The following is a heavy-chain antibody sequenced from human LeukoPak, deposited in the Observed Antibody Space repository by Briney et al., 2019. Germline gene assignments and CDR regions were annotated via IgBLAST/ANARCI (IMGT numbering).Heavy chain of an antibody. D-gene: IGHD3-10*01. Sequence: KASETLSLTCAVYGGSFSSYYWSWIRQPPGKGLEWIGYIYYSGSTNYNPSLKSRVTISVDTSKNQFSLKLSSVTAADTAVYYCARGTTFTMVRGVIAPNWFDPWGQGTLVTVSS. V-gene: IGHV4-59*01. CDR2: IYYSGST. J-gene: IGHJ5*02. CDR3: ARGTTFTMVRGVIAPNWFDP. CDR1: GGSFSSYY.